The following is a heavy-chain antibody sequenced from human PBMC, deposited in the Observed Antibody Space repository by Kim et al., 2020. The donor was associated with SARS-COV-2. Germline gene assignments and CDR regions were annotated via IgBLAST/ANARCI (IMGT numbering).Heavy chain of an antibody. V-gene: IGHV3-66*01. CDR3: ARGFVGATY. J-gene: IGHJ4*02. D-gene: IGHD1-26*01. CDR2: GNT. Sequence: GNTYYADSVKGRFTISRGNSKNSLYLQMNSLRAEDTAVYYCARGFVGATYCGQGTLVTVSS.